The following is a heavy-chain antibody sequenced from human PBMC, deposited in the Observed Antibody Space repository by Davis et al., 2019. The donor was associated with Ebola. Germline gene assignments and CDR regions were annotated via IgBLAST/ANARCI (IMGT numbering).Heavy chain of an antibody. J-gene: IGHJ4*02. Sequence: GESLKISCAASGFTFSDYYMSWIRQAPGKGLEWVSYISSSGSTIYYADSVKGRFTISRDNAKNSLYLQMNSLRAEDTAVYYCARRISGYSGGPDYWGQGTLVTVSS. CDR3: ARRISGYSGGPDY. CDR1: GFTFSDYY. D-gene: IGHD5-12*01. CDR2: ISSSGSTI. V-gene: IGHV3-11*04.